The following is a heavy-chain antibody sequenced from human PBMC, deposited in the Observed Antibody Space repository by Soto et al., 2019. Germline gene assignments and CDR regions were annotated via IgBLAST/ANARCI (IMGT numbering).Heavy chain of an antibody. Sequence: SETLSLTCAVSGVSISSGNWWTWVRQTPQRGLEYIGEIFHDGTANYYPSFERRVAISVDTSKNQFSLNLNSVTAADTAIYYCARVRQGCSANNCYFDPWGQGTQVTVSS. CDR2: IFHDGTA. J-gene: IGHJ5*01. CDR1: GVSISSGNW. CDR3: ARVRQGCSANNCYFDP. V-gene: IGHV4-4*02. D-gene: IGHD1-1*01.